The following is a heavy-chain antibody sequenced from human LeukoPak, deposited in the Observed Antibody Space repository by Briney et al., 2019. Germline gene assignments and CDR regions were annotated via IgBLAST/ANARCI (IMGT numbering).Heavy chain of an antibody. CDR3: ARAPGYCSGGSCFDY. D-gene: IGHD2-15*01. J-gene: IGHJ4*02. V-gene: IGHV1-18*01. Sequence: ASVKVSXKASGYTFTSYGISWVRQARGQGLEWMGWISAYNGNTNYAQKLQGRVTMTTDTSTSTAYMELRSLRSDDTAVYYCARAPGYCSGGSCFDYWGQGTLVTVSS. CDR2: ISAYNGNT. CDR1: GYTFTSYG.